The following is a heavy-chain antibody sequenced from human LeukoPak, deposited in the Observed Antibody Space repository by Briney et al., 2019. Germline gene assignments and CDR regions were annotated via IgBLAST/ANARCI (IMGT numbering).Heavy chain of an antibody. CDR2: ISAYNGNT. D-gene: IGHD1-26*01. CDR3: ARGQTPSGIVGATSAFDI. J-gene: IGHJ3*02. CDR1: GYTFTSYG. Sequence: PWASVKVSCTASGYTFTSYGISWVRQAPGQGHEWMGWISAYNGNTNYAQKLQGRVTMTTDTSTSTAYMELRSLRSDDTAVYYCARGQTPSGIVGATSAFDIWGQGTMVTVSS. V-gene: IGHV1-18*01.